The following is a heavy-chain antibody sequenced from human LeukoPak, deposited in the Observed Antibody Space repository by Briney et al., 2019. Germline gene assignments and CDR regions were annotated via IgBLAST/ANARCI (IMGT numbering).Heavy chain of an antibody. J-gene: IGHJ4*02. D-gene: IGHD6-13*01. Sequence: SETLSLTCTVSGGSISSSTYYWGWIRQPPGKGLEWIGSIYYRGNTYYNPSLKSRVTISVDTSKSQLSLQLNSVTAADTAVYYCAREGRIAAAQRGYYFDYWGQGTLVTVSS. CDR1: GGSISSSTYY. V-gene: IGHV4-39*02. CDR3: AREGRIAAAQRGYYFDY. CDR2: IYYRGNT.